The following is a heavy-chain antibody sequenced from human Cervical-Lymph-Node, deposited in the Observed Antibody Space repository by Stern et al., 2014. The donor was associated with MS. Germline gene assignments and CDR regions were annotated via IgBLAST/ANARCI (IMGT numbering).Heavy chain of an antibody. CDR1: GGSISSGSYY. CDR3: ARDLGYSSGWYGYYFDY. Sequence: QLQLQESGPGLVKPSQTLSLTCTVSGGSISSGSYYWSWIRQPAGKGLEXIGRIYTSGSTNYNPSLKSRVTISVDTSKNQFSLKLSSVTAADTAVYYCARDLGYSSGWYGYYFDYWGQGTLVTVSS. J-gene: IGHJ4*02. D-gene: IGHD6-19*01. CDR2: IYTSGST. V-gene: IGHV4-61*02.